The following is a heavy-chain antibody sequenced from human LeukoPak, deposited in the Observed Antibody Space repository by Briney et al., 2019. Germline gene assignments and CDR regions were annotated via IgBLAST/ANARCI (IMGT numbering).Heavy chain of an antibody. Sequence: GGSLRLSCAASGFTFSNPWMSWVRQAPGKGLEWVGRIKSRTDGGTTDYAAPVKGRFTISRDDSKNTLYLQMNSLKTEDTAVYYCTTVHCSSTSCYDYWGQGTLVTVSS. CDR2: IKSRTDGGTT. J-gene: IGHJ4*02. CDR1: GFTFSNPW. D-gene: IGHD2-2*01. CDR3: TTVHCSSTSCYDY. V-gene: IGHV3-15*01.